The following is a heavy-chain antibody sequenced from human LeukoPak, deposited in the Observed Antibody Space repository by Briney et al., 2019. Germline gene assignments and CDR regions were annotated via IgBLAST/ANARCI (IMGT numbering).Heavy chain of an antibody. Sequence: SETLSLTCAVYGGSFSGYYWSWIRQPPGKGLEWIGEINHSGSTNYNPSLKSRVTISVDTSKNQFSLQLSSVTAADTAVYYCARAPAYYYGSGSYVDYWGQGTLVTVSS. CDR1: GGSFSGYY. CDR2: INHSGST. CDR3: ARAPAYYYGSGSYVDY. V-gene: IGHV4-34*01. J-gene: IGHJ4*02. D-gene: IGHD3-10*01.